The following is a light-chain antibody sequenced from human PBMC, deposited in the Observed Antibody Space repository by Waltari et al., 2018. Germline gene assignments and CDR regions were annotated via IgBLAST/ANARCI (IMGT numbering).Light chain of an antibody. CDR1: QSVSSS. J-gene: IGKJ1*01. V-gene: IGKV3-11*01. Sequence: EIVLTQSPATLSLSPGERVTLSCRASQSVSSSLAWYQQKPGQAPRRLFHDVSNRATGIPARFSVSGSGTDFTLTISSLEAEDFAVHYCQQRSNWPPTFGQGTKVEIK. CDR2: DVS. CDR3: QQRSNWPPT.